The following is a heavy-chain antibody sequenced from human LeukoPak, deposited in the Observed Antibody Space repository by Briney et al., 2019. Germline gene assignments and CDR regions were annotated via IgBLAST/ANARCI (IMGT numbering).Heavy chain of an antibody. J-gene: IGHJ2*01. CDR3: TKEFCGSRAACAGGSYYDF. V-gene: IGHV3-13*01. Sequence: GGSRRLACAASGFTFSKDDFHWVRHAPGKGLGWVAAIGVTGDTYYADSVKGRFTIPREDAANSLYLQMRSLGAGDTALYYCTKEFCGSRAACAGGSYYDFWGRGALVTVSS. D-gene: IGHD2-15*01. CDR2: IGVTGDT. CDR1: GFTFSKDD.